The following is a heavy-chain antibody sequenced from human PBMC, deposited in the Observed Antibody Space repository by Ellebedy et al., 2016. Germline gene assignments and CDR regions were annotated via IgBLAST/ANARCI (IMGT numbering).Heavy chain of an antibody. CDR2: IYYSGST. CDR1: GGPISSSSYY. D-gene: IGHD4-17*01. V-gene: IGHV4-39*01. J-gene: IGHJ4*02. Sequence: GSLRLXXTVSGGPISSSSYYWGWIRQPPGKGLEWIGSIYYSGSTYYNPSLKSRVTISVDTSKNQFSLKLSSVTAADTAVYYCASGDYGDHEPFDYWGQGTLVTVSS. CDR3: ASGDYGDHEPFDY.